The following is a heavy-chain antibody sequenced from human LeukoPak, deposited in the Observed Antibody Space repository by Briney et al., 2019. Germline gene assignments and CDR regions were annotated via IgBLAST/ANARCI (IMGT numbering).Heavy chain of an antibody. J-gene: IGHJ4*02. V-gene: IGHV4-59*08. CDR1: GGSISSYY. Sequence: PSETLSLTCTVSGGSISSYYWSWIRQPPGKGLEWIGYIYYSGSTNYNPSLKSRVTISVDTPKNQFSLKLSSVTAADTAVYYCARLSGITMVRDFDYWGQGTLVTVSS. D-gene: IGHD3-10*01. CDR3: ARLSGITMVRDFDY. CDR2: IYYSGST.